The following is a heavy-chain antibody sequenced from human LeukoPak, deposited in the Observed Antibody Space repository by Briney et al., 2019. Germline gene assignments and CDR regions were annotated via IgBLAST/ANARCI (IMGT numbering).Heavy chain of an antibody. CDR3: ARAYSSSWCFNWFDP. CDR2: IYYSGST. Sequence: SETLSLTCTVSGGSISSSASYWAWIRQPPGKGLEWIGNIYYSGSTYYNPSLKSRVTISIDTSKNQFSLMLSSVTAADTAVYYCARAYSSSWCFNWFDPWGQGTLVTVSS. J-gene: IGHJ5*02. D-gene: IGHD6-13*01. V-gene: IGHV4-39*07. CDR1: GGSISSSASY.